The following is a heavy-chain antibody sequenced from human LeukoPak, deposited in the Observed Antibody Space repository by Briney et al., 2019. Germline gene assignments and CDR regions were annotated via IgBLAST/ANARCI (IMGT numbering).Heavy chain of an antibody. Sequence: SVKASCQASGGTFSSYSIRWVRQATVQGLEWMGRIIPILGIALFAQNFQGRVSFTTDLFTITAYMELSSLRSEDTVVYYCAKSITIFGVVGVGFDYWGQGTLVTVSS. D-gene: IGHD3-3*01. CDR1: GGTFSSYS. CDR3: AKSITIFGVVGVGFDY. J-gene: IGHJ4*02. CDR2: IIPILGIA. V-gene: IGHV1-69*02.